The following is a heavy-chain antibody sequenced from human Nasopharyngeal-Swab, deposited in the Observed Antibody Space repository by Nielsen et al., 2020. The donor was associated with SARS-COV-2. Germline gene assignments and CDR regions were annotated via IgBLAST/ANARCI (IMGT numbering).Heavy chain of an antibody. CDR2: IYYSGST. V-gene: IGHV4-39*01. CDR1: GGSISSSSYY. D-gene: IGHD6-13*01. J-gene: IGHJ6*02. Sequence: SETLSLTCTVSGGSISSSSYYWGWIRQPPGKGLEWIGSIYYSGSTYYNPSLKSRVTISADTSKNQFSLKLSSVTAADTAVYYCARVSGSSRLYYYYGMDVWGQGTTVTISS. CDR3: ARVSGSSRLYYYYGMDV.